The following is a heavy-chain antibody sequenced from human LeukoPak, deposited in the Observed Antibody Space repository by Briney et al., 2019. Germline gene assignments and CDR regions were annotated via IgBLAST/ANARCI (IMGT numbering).Heavy chain of an antibody. J-gene: IGHJ3*02. CDR3: AREMIPPGAFDI. CDR1: GGTFSSYA. CDR2: IIPIFGTA. Sequence: SVKVSCKASGGTFSSYATSWVRQAPGQGLEWMGGIIPIFGTANYAQKFQGRVTITADESTSTAYMELSSLRSEDTAVYYCAREMIPPGAFDIWGQGTMVTVSS. D-gene: IGHD3-22*01. V-gene: IGHV1-69*13.